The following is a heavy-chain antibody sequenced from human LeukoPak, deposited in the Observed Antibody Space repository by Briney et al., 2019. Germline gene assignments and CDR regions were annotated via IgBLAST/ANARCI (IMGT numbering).Heavy chain of an antibody. CDR1: GGSFSGYY. Sequence: SETLSLTCAVYGGSFSGYYWSWIRQPPGKGLEWIGEINHSGSTNYNPSLKSRVTISVDTSKNQFSLKLSSVTAADTAVYYCARDPHHRASSIDYWGQGTLVTVSS. D-gene: IGHD3-10*01. V-gene: IGHV4-34*01. J-gene: IGHJ4*02. CDR3: ARDPHHRASSIDY. CDR2: INHSGST.